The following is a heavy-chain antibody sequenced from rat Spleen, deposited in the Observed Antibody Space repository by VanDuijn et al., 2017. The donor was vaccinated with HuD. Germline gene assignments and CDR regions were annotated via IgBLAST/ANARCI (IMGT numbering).Heavy chain of an antibody. CDR3: TRRDDTYYYFDY. CDR2: ITSAGDIT. CDR1: GFTFSSFV. V-gene: IGHV5S13*01. Sequence: EVQLVESGGGLVQPGRSLKLSCAASGFTFSSFVMAWVRHAPKKGLEWVASITSAGDITYYRDSVRGRFTISRHNARNTLYLQMNSLRSEDTATYYCTRRDDTYYYFDYWGQGVMVTVSS. J-gene: IGHJ2*01. D-gene: IGHD2-5*01.